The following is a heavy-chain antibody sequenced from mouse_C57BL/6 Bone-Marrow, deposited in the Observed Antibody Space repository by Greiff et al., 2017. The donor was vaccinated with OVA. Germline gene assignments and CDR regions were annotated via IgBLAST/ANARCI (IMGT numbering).Heavy chain of an antibody. Sequence: QVQLQQSGAELVRPGASVTLSCKASGYTFTDYEMHWVKQTPVHGLEWIGAIDPETGGTAYNQKFKGKAILTADKSSSTAYIELRSLTSEDSAVYYCTRCLTTVVANWYFDVWGTGTTVTVSS. CDR2: IDPETGGT. V-gene: IGHV1-15*01. D-gene: IGHD1-1*01. CDR1: GYTFTDYE. CDR3: TRCLTTVVANWYFDV. J-gene: IGHJ1*03.